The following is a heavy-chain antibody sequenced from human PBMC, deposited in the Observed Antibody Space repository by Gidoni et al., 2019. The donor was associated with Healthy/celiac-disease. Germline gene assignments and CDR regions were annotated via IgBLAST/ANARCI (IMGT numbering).Heavy chain of an antibody. D-gene: IGHD6-13*01. CDR2: IYYSGST. CDR1: GGSISSSSYY. Sequence: QLQLQESGPGLVKPSETLSLTCTVSGGSISSSSYYWGWLRQPPGKGLEWIGSIYYSGSTYYNPSLKSRVTISVDTSKNQFSLKLSSVTAADTAVYYCARHPTYSSSWSSGWFDPWGQGTLVTVSS. CDR3: ARHPTYSSSWSSGWFDP. V-gene: IGHV4-39*01. J-gene: IGHJ5*02.